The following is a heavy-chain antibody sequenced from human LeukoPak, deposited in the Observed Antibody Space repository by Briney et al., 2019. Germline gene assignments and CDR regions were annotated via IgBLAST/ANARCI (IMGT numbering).Heavy chain of an antibody. J-gene: IGHJ6*04. D-gene: IGHD3-10*01. CDR2: ISGSGGST. CDR3: AKNLGSGSYYNVDYYYYGMDV. CDR1: GFTFSSYA. V-gene: IGHV3-23*01. Sequence: GGSLSLSCAASGFTFSSYAMSWVRQAPGKGLEWVSAISGSGGSTYYADSVKGRFTISRDNSKNTLYLQMNSLRAEDTAVYYCAKNLGSGSYYNVDYYYYGMDVWGKGTTVTVSS.